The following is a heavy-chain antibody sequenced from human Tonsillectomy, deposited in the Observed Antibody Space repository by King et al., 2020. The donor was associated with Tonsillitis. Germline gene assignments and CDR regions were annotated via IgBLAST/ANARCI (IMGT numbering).Heavy chain of an antibody. D-gene: IGHD1-26*01. CDR2: IIGCSGTT. J-gene: IGHJ4*02. CDR3: AKPKESGSYVYFDY. Sequence: QLVQSGGGLVQPGGSLRLSCAASGFTLSSYAMSWVRQAPGKGLEWGPVIIGCSGTTYYADSVRGRFTISIDTSKNTLYLQMSSLSAEDTAVYYCAKPKESGSYVYFDYWGQGTLVTVSS. CDR1: GFTLSSYA. V-gene: IGHV3-23*04.